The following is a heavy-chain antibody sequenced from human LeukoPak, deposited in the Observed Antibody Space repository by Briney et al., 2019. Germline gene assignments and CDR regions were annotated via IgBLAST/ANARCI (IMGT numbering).Heavy chain of an antibody. CDR2: IYYSGST. CDR3: ASRNGDSNWYFDL. J-gene: IGHJ2*01. CDR1: GYSISSSSYY. D-gene: IGHD4-17*01. Sequence: SETLSLTCAVSGYSISSSSYYWDCIRRPPGKGLEWIGSIYYSGSTYYNPSLKSRVSLFVDTSKNQFSLKLSAVTAADTAVYYCASRNGDSNWYFDLWGRGTLVTVSS. V-gene: IGHV4-39*01.